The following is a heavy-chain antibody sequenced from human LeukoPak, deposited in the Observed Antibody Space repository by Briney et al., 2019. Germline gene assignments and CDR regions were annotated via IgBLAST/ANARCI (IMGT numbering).Heavy chain of an antibody. Sequence: SQTLSLTCDISGDSVSSNGASWTWIRQSPSRGLEWLGRTYYRSKWYNDYAVSVKSRTSINPDTSKNQLSLQLNSVTPEDTAVYYCARETDFGVVTNWGQGTLVTVSS. D-gene: IGHD3-3*01. J-gene: IGHJ4*02. CDR3: ARETDFGVVTN. V-gene: IGHV6-1*01. CDR1: GDSVSSNGAS. CDR2: TYYRSKWYN.